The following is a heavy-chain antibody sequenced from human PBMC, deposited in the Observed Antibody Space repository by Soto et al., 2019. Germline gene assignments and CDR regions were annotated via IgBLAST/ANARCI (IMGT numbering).Heavy chain of an antibody. J-gene: IGHJ4*02. Sequence: GGSLRLSCAASGFTFSSYAMSWVRQAPGKGLEWVSAISGSGGSTYYADSVKGRFTISRDNSKNTLYLQMNSLRAEDTAVYYCAKGRGGSSKMSVDYWGQGTLVTVSS. CDR2: ISGSGGST. CDR3: AKGRGGSSKMSVDY. V-gene: IGHV3-23*01. CDR1: GFTFSSYA. D-gene: IGHD6-6*01.